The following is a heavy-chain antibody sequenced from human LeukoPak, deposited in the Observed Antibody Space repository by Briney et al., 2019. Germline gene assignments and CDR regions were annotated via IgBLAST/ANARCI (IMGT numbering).Heavy chain of an antibody. CDR2: IYHSGST. Sequence: PETLSLTCAVSGYSISSGYYWGWIRQPPGKGLEWIGSIYHSGSTYYNPSLKSRVTISVDTSKNQFSLKLSSVTAADTAVYYCAKSTEVLRYFDWLLSPFDYWGQGTLVTVSS. CDR3: AKSTEVLRYFDWLLSPFDY. CDR1: GYSISSGYY. V-gene: IGHV4-38-2*01. J-gene: IGHJ4*02. D-gene: IGHD3-9*01.